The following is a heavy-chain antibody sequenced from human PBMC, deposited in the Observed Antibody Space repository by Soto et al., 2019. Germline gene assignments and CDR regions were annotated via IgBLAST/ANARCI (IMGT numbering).Heavy chain of an antibody. Sequence: GGSLRLSCAASGFTFSDYYMAWIRQAPGKGLEWVSYISSSVITKSSADSLEGRFTISRDNAKESLYLQMNSLRAEDTAVYYCVRLSKYTSGWYVLYYPDAWGQGTLVNVSS. D-gene: IGHD6-19*01. CDR3: VRLSKYTSGWYVLYYPDA. CDR1: GFTFSDYY. V-gene: IGHV3-11*01. CDR2: ISSSVITK. J-gene: IGHJ5*02.